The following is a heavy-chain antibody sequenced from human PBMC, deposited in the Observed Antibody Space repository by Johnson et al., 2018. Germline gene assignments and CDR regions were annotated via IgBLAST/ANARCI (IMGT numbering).Heavy chain of an antibody. CDR1: GFTFSDYY. V-gene: IGHV3-11*01. CDR3: ARGGSRGDRGDYGWCRH. Sequence: VQLVESGGDLVKPGGSLRLSCVGTGFTFSDYYMNWIRQAPGKGPEWVSYISSTETIHYADSVKGRFTIPRDHAKGSLYLEMNGLRAEDTAVYFCARGGSRGDRGDYGWCRHWGQGTLVTVSS. D-gene: IGHD4-17*01. CDR2: ISSTETI. J-gene: IGHJ1*01.